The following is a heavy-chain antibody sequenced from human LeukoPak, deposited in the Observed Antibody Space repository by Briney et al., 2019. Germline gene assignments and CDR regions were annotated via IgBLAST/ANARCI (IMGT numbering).Heavy chain of an antibody. V-gene: IGHV4-34*01. CDR1: GGSFSGYY. Sequence: PSETLSLTCAVYGGSFSGYYWSWIRQPPGKGLEWIGEINHSGSTNYNPSLKSRVTISVDTSKNQFSLKLGSVTAADTAVYYCASQESSTSYYFDYWGQGTLVTVSS. CDR2: INHSGST. D-gene: IGHD2-2*01. J-gene: IGHJ4*02. CDR3: ASQESSTSYYFDY.